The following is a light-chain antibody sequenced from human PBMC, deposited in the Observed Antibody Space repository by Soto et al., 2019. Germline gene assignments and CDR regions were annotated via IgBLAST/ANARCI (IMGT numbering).Light chain of an antibody. V-gene: IGLV4-69*01. CDR3: QTWGTGIQGV. CDR1: SGHSSYA. J-gene: IGLJ3*02. CDR2: LNSDGSH. Sequence: QLVLTQSPSASASLGASVKLTCTLSSGHSSYAIAWHQQQPEKGPRYLMKLNSDGSHSKGDGIPDRFSSSSSGAERYLTISSLQSEDEADYYCQTWGTGIQGVFGGGTKLTVL.